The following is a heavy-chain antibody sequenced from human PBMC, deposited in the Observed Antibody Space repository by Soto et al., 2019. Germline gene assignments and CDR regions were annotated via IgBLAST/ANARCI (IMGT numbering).Heavy chain of an antibody. CDR2: FYHSGST. Sequence: PSETLSLTCAVSGHSISSGYYWGWIRQPPGKGLEWIGSFYHSGSTYYNPSLKSRVTIPVDTSKNQFSLKLSSVTAADTAVYYCARGEYYGSGNYFDYWGQGTLVTVSS. J-gene: IGHJ4*02. CDR1: GHSISSGYY. V-gene: IGHV4-38-2*01. D-gene: IGHD3-10*01. CDR3: ARGEYYGSGNYFDY.